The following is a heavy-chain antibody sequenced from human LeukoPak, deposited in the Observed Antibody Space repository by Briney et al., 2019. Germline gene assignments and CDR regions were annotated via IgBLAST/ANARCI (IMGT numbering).Heavy chain of an antibody. Sequence: PGGSLRLPCAASGFIFSTYSMNWVRQSPGKGLEWVSSISGGSNYIYYADSVKGRFTISRDNAKNSLFLQMNSLRAEDTAVYYCARDFGDSSEYFQHWGQGTLVTVSS. V-gene: IGHV3-21*01. CDR1: GFIFSTYS. D-gene: IGHD6-13*01. CDR3: ARDFGDSSEYFQH. J-gene: IGHJ1*01. CDR2: ISGGSNYI.